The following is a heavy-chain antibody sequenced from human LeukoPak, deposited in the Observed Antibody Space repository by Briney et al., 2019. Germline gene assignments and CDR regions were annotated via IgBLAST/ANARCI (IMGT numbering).Heavy chain of an antibody. CDR1: GYTFTSYW. CDR3: ARSGSDNDY. V-gene: IGHV3-7*01. J-gene: IGHJ4*02. Sequence: GESLKISCKGSGYTFTSYWIGWVRQAPGKGLEWVANIKEDGSEKNYVDSVKGRFTISRDNAKNSLYLQMNSLRVDDTAVYYCARSGSDNDYWGQGTLVTVSS. D-gene: IGHD6-25*01. CDR2: IKEDGSEK.